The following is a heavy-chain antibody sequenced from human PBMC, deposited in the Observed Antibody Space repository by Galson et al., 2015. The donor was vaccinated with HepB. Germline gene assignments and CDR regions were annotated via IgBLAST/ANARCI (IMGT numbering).Heavy chain of an antibody. V-gene: IGHV1-69*02. D-gene: IGHD3-16*01. CDR1: GGSFNSFI. Sequence: SVKVSCKAPGGSFNSFIFSWVRQAPGQGLESMGRIIPFPGIANYAQKFQGRVTITADKSTSTVYMELSNLRSEDTAIYYCARGVGRYGMDVWGQGTTVTV. CDR3: ARGVGRYGMDV. J-gene: IGHJ6*02. CDR2: IIPFPGIA.